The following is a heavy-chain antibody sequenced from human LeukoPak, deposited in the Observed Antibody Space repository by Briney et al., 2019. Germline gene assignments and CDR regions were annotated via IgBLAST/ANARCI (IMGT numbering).Heavy chain of an antibody. CDR2: ISAYNGNT. Sequence: ASVKVSCKASGYTFTSYGISWVRQAPGQGLEWMGWISAYNGNTNYAQKLQGRVTMTTDTSTSTAHMELRSLRSDDTAVYYCARDPGVTMVRGNFWGQGTLVTVSS. CDR1: GYTFTSYG. V-gene: IGHV1-18*01. D-gene: IGHD3-10*01. CDR3: ARDPGVTMVRGNF. J-gene: IGHJ4*02.